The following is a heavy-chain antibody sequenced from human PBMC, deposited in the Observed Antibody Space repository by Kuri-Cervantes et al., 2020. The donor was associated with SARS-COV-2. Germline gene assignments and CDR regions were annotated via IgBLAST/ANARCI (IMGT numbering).Heavy chain of an antibody. D-gene: IGHD6-19*01. CDR2: IYTSGST. J-gene: IGHJ5*02. V-gene: IGHV4-61*02. CDR1: GGSISSGSYY. Sequence: SETLSLTCTVSGGSISSGSYYWSWIRQPAGKGLGWIGRIYTSGSTNYNPSLKSRVTISVDTSKNQFSLKLSSVTAADTAVYYCARDIHSSGWPGWFDPWGQGTLVTVSS. CDR3: ARDIHSSGWPGWFDP.